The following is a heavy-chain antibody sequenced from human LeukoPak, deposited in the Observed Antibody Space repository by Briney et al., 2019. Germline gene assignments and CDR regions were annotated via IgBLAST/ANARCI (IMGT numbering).Heavy chain of an antibody. CDR2: ISSSSSYI. J-gene: IGHJ6*02. CDR1: GFTFSSYT. Sequence: GGSLRLSCAASGFTFSSYTMNWVRQAPGKGLEWVSSISSSSSYIYYADSVKGRFTISRDNAKNSLYLQMNSLRAEDTAVYYCARDGGYYDFWSSLADTGGYYGMDVWGQGTTVTVSS. CDR3: ARDGGYYDFWSSLADTGGYYGMDV. V-gene: IGHV3-21*01. D-gene: IGHD3-3*01.